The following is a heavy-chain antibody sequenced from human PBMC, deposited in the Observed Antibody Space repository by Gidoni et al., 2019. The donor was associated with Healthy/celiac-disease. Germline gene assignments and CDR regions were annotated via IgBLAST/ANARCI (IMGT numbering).Heavy chain of an antibody. Sequence: QVQLVQSGAEVKKPGSSVKVSCKASGGTFSSYAISWVRQAPGQGLEWMGGIIPIFGTANYAQKFQGRVTITADETTSTAYMELSSLRSEDTAVYYCAREYSSGWYSAYYYYGMDVWGQGTTVTVSS. CDR2: IIPIFGTA. J-gene: IGHJ6*02. CDR1: GGTFSSYA. CDR3: AREYSSGWYSAYYYYGMDV. V-gene: IGHV1-69*01. D-gene: IGHD6-19*01.